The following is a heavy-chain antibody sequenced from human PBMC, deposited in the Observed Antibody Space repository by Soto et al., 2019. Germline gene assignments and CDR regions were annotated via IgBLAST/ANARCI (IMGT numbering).Heavy chain of an antibody. Sequence: QVQLVESGGGVVQPGRSLRISCEASGFIFSNYDMYWVRQGPGKGLEWVALMRSDGSNKYYVDSVKGRFTISRDNSKNMLFLQMDSLRAEDTAVYYCARAHISSEISMPQTFHHWGPGTLVTVSS. J-gene: IGHJ1*01. CDR2: MRSDGSNK. D-gene: IGHD2-2*01. CDR3: ARAHISSEISMPQTFHH. V-gene: IGHV3-33*08. CDR1: GFIFSNYD.